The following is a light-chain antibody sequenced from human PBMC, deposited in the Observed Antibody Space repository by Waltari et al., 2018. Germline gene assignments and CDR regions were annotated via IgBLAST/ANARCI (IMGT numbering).Light chain of an antibody. CDR2: KVS. J-gene: IGKJ2*01. CDR1: QSLVYSDGNTY. V-gene: IGKV2-30*01. CDR3: MQGTHLYT. Sequence: DVVMTQSPLSLPVTLGQPASISCRSSQSLVYSDGNTYLTWFQQRTGQSPRSLIYKVSNRDSGGPDRFSGSGSGTDFTLKISRVEAEDVGVYYCMQGTHLYTFGQGTKLEIK.